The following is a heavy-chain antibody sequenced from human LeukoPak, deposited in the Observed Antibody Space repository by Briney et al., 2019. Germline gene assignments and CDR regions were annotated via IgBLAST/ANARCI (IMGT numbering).Heavy chain of an antibody. J-gene: IGHJ4*02. V-gene: IGHV3-23*01. Sequence: TGGSLRLSCAASGFTFSSYVMSWVRQAPGKGLEWVSAISGSGGSTYYADSVKGRFTISRDNSKNTLYLQMNSLRAEDTAVYYCTRLYGDYDGRNYWGQGTLVTVPS. D-gene: IGHD4-17*01. CDR3: TRLYGDYDGRNY. CDR1: GFTFSSYV. CDR2: ISGSGGST.